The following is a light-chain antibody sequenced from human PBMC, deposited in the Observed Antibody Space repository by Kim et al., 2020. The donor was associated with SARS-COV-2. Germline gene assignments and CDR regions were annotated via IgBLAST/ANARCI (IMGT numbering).Light chain of an antibody. V-gene: IGLV3-1*01. J-gene: IGLJ2*01. Sequence: SYELTQPPSVSVSPGQTASITCSGDKLGDNFASWYQQKPGQSPVLVIYRDTERPSEIPERFSGSNSGNTATLTISGTQTIDEAAYYCQTWDSRTVAFGGG. CDR1: KLGDNF. CDR3: QTWDSRTVA. CDR2: RDT.